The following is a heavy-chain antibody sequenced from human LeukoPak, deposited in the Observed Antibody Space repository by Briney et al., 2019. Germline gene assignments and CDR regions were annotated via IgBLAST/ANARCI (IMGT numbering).Heavy chain of an antibody. J-gene: IGHJ6*02. CDR3: ARVPFRYCSSTSRYTANYYYYGMDV. V-gene: IGHV4-34*01. Sequence: SETLSLTCAVYGGSFSGYYWSWIRQPPGKGLEWIGEINHSGSTNYNPSLKSRVTISVDTSKNQFSLKLSSVTAADTAVYYCARVPFRYCSSTSRYTANYYYYGMDVWGQGTTVTVSS. CDR1: GGSFSGYY. CDR2: INHSGST. D-gene: IGHD2-2*02.